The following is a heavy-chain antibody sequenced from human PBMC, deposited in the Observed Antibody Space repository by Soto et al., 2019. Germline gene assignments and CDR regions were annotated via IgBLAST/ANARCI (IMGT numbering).Heavy chain of an antibody. J-gene: IGHJ4*02. V-gene: IGHV1-8*01. CDR3: ARVPPQGVAVAGSGVNDY. Sequence: ASVKVSCKASGYTFTSYDINWVRQATGQGLEWMGWMKPNSGNTGYAQKFQGRVTMTRNTSISTAYMELSSLRSEDTAVYYCARVPPQGVAVAGSGVNDYWGQGTLVTVSS. CDR1: GYTFTSYD. D-gene: IGHD6-19*01. CDR2: MKPNSGNT.